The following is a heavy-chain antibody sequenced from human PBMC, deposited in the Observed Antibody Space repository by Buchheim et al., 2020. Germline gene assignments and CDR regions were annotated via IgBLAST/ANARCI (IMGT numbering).Heavy chain of an antibody. CDR3: ARVGMDTARGGYGMDV. CDR1: GGTFSSYA. D-gene: IGHD5-18*01. J-gene: IGHJ6*02. Sequence: QVQLVQSGAEVKKPGSSVKVSCKASGGTFSSYAISWVRQAPGQGLEWMGRIIPILGIANYAQKFQGRVTITADKSTSTAYMELSSLRSEETAVYYCARVGMDTARGGYGMDVWGQGTT. V-gene: IGHV1-69*04. CDR2: IIPILGIA.